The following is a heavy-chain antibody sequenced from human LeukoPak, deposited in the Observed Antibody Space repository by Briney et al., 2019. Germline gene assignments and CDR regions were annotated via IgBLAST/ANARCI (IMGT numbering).Heavy chain of an antibody. J-gene: IGHJ4*02. CDR2: ITTSSSTI. D-gene: IGHD4-11*01. V-gene: IGHV3-48*01. CDR1: GFTFAFRSYW. CDR3: ARVWQDYSNVDY. Sequence: GGSLRLSCTASGFTFAFRSYWMHWVRQAPGKGLEWISYITTSSSTIFYADSVKGRFAISRDNAKNSLYLQMNSLRAEDTAVYYCARVWQDYSNVDYWGQGTLVTVSS.